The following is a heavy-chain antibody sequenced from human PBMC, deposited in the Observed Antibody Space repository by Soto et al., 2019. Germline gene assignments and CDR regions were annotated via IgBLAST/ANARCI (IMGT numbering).Heavy chain of an antibody. J-gene: IGHJ6*02. CDR2: IYTSGST. Sequence: KTSETLSLTCTVSGGSISSYYWSWIRQPAGKGLEWIGRIYTSGSTNYNPSLKSRVTMSVDTSKNQFSLKLSSVTAADTAVYYCARHLPRTYDILTGYYQYYYYYGMDVWGQGTTVTSP. D-gene: IGHD3-9*01. CDR3: ARHLPRTYDILTGYYQYYYYYGMDV. V-gene: IGHV4-4*07. CDR1: GGSISSYY.